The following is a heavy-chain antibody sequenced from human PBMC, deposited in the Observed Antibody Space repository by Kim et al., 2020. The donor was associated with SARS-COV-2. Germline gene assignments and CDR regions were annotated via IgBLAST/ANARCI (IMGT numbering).Heavy chain of an antibody. CDR3: ARLQLRRFTVFGVVEKGHWFDP. D-gene: IGHD3-3*01. V-gene: IGHV4-39*01. CDR1: GGSISSSSYY. Sequence: SETLSLTCTVSGGSISSSSYYWGWIRQPPGKGLEWIGSVYYSGSTYYNPSLKSRVTISVDTSKNQFSLKLSSVTAADTAVYYCARLQLRRFTVFGVVEKGHWFDPWGQGTLVTVSS. CDR2: VYYSGST. J-gene: IGHJ5*02.